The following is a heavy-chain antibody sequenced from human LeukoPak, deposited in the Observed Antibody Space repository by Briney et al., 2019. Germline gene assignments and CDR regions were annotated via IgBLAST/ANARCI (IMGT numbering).Heavy chain of an antibody. J-gene: IGHJ5*02. D-gene: IGHD3-10*01. CDR3: ARHYGYRLMWTYYYGSGSYYNSNWFDP. CDR1: GGSISSSSYY. CDR2: IYYSGST. V-gene: IGHV4-39*01. Sequence: SETLSLTCTVSGGSISSSSYYWGWIRQPPGKGLEWIGSIYYSGSTYYNPSLKSRVTISIDTSKNQFSLKLSSVTAADTAVYYCARHYGYRLMWTYYYGSGSYYNSNWFDPWGQGTLVTVSS.